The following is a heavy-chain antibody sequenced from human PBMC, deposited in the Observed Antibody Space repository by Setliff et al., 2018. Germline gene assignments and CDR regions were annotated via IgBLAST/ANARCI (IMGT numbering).Heavy chain of an antibody. J-gene: IGHJ5*01. V-gene: IGHV3-21*01. CDR3: ANEGLGRDGNNYINWFAS. CDR1: GFTFTTYT. Sequence: LRLSCAASGFTFTTYTMNWIRQAPGQGLEWVSSIDTSSTWIYYADSVRGRFTISRDNSKNSLYLQMNSLRAEDTAVYYCANEGLGRDGNNYINWFASWGQGTLVTVSS. CDR2: IDTSSTWI. D-gene: IGHD3-10*01.